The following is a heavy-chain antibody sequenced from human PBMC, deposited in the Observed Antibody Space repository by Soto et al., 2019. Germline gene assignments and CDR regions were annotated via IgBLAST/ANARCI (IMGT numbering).Heavy chain of an antibody. J-gene: IGHJ4*02. CDR3: AAEGYSGSYYSFVNY. Sequence: MQLVQSGPEVKKPGTSVKVSCKASGFSFTNSAVQWVRQARGQRLEWIGWIVVGSGNTNYAQTFQERVTITRDMSTSTAYMELSSLSSEDTAVYYCAAEGYSGSYYSFVNYWGQGTLVPVSS. V-gene: IGHV1-58*01. D-gene: IGHD1-26*01. CDR2: IVVGSGNT. CDR1: GFSFTNSA.